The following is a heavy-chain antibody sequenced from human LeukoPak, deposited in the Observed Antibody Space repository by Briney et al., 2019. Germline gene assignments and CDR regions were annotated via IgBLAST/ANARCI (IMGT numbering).Heavy chain of an antibody. CDR2: IYYSGST. CDR3: ARGYSSSWYLGLSGYYMDV. V-gene: IGHV4-59*11. Sequence: SETLSLTFTVSGGSISSHYWSWIRQPPGKGLEWIGYIYYSGSTNYNPSLKSRVTISVDTSKNQFSLKLSSVTAADTAVYYCARGYSSSWYLGLSGYYMDVWGKGTTVTVSS. J-gene: IGHJ6*03. CDR1: GGSISSHY. D-gene: IGHD6-13*01.